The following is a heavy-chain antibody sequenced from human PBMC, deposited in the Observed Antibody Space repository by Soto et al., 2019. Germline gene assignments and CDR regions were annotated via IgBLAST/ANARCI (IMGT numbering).Heavy chain of an antibody. CDR2: IYYRGSS. Sequence: QLQLQESGPGLVKPSETLSLTGSVSGGSISSSSYPWGWIRQPPGKGLEWIASIYYRGSSYYNPTLWSWATISVYTFKSQFSLKLSSATAADTAVYYCAGNSEFCGGGSCYSFDYWGQVTMVTVSS. CDR1: GGSISSSSYP. V-gene: IGHV4-39*01. CDR3: AGNSEFCGGGSCYSFDY. J-gene: IGHJ4*02. D-gene: IGHD2-15*01.